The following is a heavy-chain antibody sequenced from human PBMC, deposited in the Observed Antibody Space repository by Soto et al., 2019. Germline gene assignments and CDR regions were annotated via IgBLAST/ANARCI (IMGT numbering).Heavy chain of an antibody. J-gene: IGHJ4*02. CDR1: GFTFDDYT. CDR3: AKGQHGGYDSNYYFDY. V-gene: IGHV3-43*01. CDR2: ISWDGGST. D-gene: IGHD5-12*01. Sequence: GGSLRLSCAASGFTFDDYTMHWLRQAPGKGLEWVSLISWDGGSTYYADSVKGRFTISRDNSKNSLYLQMNSLRTEDTALYYCAKGQHGGYDSNYYFDYWGQGXLVTVSS.